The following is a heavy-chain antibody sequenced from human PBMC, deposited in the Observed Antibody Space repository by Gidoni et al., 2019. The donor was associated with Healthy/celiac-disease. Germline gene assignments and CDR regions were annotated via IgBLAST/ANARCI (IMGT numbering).Heavy chain of an antibody. Sequence: LVESGGGLVQPGGSLRLSCAASGFTFSSYEMNWVRQAPGKGLEWVSYISSSGSTIYYADSVKGRFTISRDNAKNSLYLQMNSLRAEDTAVYYCARGRQWLLQIHFDYWGQGTLVTVSS. CDR3: ARGRQWLLQIHFDY. CDR1: GFTFSSYE. J-gene: IGHJ4*02. V-gene: IGHV3-48*03. D-gene: IGHD6-19*01. CDR2: ISSSGSTI.